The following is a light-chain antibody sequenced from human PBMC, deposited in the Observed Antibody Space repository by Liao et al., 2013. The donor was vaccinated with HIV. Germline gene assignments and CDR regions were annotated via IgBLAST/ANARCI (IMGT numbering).Light chain of an antibody. CDR3: QAWDGTTVV. CDR2: QDF. V-gene: IGLV3-1*01. CDR1: KLGDKF. J-gene: IGLJ3*02. Sequence: SYELTQPPSVSVSPGQTATIPCSGDKLGDKFACWYQQKPGQSPVVVIYQDFLRPSGIPERFSGSNSGNTATLTISGTQPMDEADFYCQAWDGTTVVFGGGTKLTVL.